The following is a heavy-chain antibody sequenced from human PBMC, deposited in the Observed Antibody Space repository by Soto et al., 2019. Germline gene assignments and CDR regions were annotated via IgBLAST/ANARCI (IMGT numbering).Heavy chain of an antibody. J-gene: IGHJ4*02. V-gene: IGHV3-23*01. CDR2: ISGSGGST. Sequence: GGSLRLSCAASGFTFSSYAMSWVRQSPGKGLEWVSAISGSGGSTYYADSVKGRFTMSRDNSKKTLYLQMNRLRVEDSALYFCVRGSTDSYPGSRIFDFWGRGTLVTVSS. CDR3: VRGSTDSYPGSRIFDF. CDR1: GFTFSSYA. D-gene: IGHD3-10*01.